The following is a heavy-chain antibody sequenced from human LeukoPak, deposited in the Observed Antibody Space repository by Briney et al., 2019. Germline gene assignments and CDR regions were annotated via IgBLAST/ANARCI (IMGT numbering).Heavy chain of an antibody. V-gene: IGHV4-4*07. CDR3: ARHDKYGGYDY. CDR1: GGSISSYY. Sequence: PSETLSLTCTVSGGSISSYYWSWIRQPAGKGLEWSGRIYTSGSTNYNPSLKSRVTISVDTSKNQFSLKLSSVTAADTAVYYCARHDKYGGYDYWGQGTLVTVSS. D-gene: IGHD4-17*01. J-gene: IGHJ4*02. CDR2: IYTSGST.